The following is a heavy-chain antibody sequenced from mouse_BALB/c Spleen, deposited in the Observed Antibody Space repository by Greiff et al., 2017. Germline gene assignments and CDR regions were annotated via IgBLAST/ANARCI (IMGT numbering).Heavy chain of an antibody. Sequence: VQLQQSGAELVRPGSSVKISCKASGYAFSSYWMNWVKQRPGQGLEWIGQIYPGDGDTNYNGKFKGKATLTADKSSSAAYMQLNSLTSEDSAVYFYARWGTAVVAPDYWGQGTTLAVSS. D-gene: IGHD1-1*01. CDR3: ARWGTAVVAPDY. CDR1: GYAFSSYW. V-gene: IGHV1-80*01. J-gene: IGHJ2*01. CDR2: IYPGDGDT.